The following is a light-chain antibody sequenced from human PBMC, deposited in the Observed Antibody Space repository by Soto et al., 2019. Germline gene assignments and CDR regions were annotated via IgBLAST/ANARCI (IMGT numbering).Light chain of an antibody. J-gene: IGLJ3*02. CDR2: GNS. Sequence: QSVLTQPPSVSGAPGQRVTISCTGSSSNIGASYHVHWYQQLPGTAPKLLIYGNSNRPSGVPDRFSGSKSGTSASLAITGLQAEDEADYYCQSYDSGLSGSVFGGGTKLTVL. CDR3: QSYDSGLSGSV. CDR1: SSNIGASYH. V-gene: IGLV1-40*01.